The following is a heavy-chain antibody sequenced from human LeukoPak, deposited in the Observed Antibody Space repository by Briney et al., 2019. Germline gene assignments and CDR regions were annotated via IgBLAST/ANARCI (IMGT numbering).Heavy chain of an antibody. D-gene: IGHD2-15*01. CDR3: ARIHRYCSGGACYVLDN. CDR1: GGSVSGYY. Sequence: SETLSLTCVVSGGSVSGYYWGWIRQPPGRGLEWIGYVYYSGSTNYNPSFKSRITMSVDTSRNQFSLQLSSVTAADTAVYYCARIHRYCSGGACYVLDNWGQGTLVAVSS. CDR2: VYYSGST. J-gene: IGHJ4*02. V-gene: IGHV4-59*02.